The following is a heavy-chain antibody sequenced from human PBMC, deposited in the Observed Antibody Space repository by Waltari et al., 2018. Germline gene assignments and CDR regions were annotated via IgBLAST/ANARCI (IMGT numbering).Heavy chain of an antibody. Sequence: QVQLVESGGGVVQSGMSLRLSCSASGFTFSSYGMHWVRQAPGKGVEWVEVIGYDGSNKYYADSVKGRFTISRDNSKNTLYLQMNSLRDDDTAVYYCAREGYGYYCEHWGQGTRVSVSS. J-gene: IGHJ4*02. CDR3: AREGYGYYCEH. CDR2: IGYDGSNK. D-gene: IGHD5-12*01. V-gene: IGHV3-33*01. CDR1: GFTFSSYG.